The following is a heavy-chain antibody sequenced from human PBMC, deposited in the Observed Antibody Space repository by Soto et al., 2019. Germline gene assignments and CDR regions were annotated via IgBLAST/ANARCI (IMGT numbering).Heavy chain of an antibody. CDR3: AKEADYYDSSGYYDRPGKNFDY. V-gene: IGHV3-23*01. J-gene: IGHJ4*02. Sequence: GGSLRLSCAASGFTFSSYAMSWVRQAPGKGLEWVSAISGSGGSTYYADSVKGRFTISRDKSKNTLYLQMNSLRAEDTAVYYCAKEADYYDSSGYYDRPGKNFDYWGQGTLVTVSS. CDR1: GFTFSSYA. CDR2: ISGSGGST. D-gene: IGHD3-22*01.